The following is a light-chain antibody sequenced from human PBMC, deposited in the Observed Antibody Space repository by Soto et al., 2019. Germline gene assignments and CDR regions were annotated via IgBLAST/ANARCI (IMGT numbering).Light chain of an antibody. J-gene: IGKJ3*01. CDR3: QQFNSYPLFT. Sequence: AIQLTQSPSSLSASVGDRVTITCRASQGISSALAWYQQKPRKAPKLLIYDASSLESGVPSRFSGSGSGTDFTLTISSLQPEDFATYYCQQFNSYPLFTFGPGTKVDIK. V-gene: IGKV1-13*02. CDR1: QGISSA. CDR2: DAS.